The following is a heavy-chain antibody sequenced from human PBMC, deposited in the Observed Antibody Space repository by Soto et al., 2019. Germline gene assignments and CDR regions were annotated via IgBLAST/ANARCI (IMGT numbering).Heavy chain of an antibody. V-gene: IGHV3-30*18. J-gene: IGHJ6*02. CDR3: AKDVTTIYYYGMDV. CDR2: ISYDGSNK. D-gene: IGHD4-4*01. CDR1: GFTFSSYG. Sequence: QVQLVESGGGVVQPGRSLRLSCAASGFTFSSYGMHWVRQAPGKGLEWVAVISYDGSNKYYADSGKGRFTISRDNSKNTLYLQMNSLRAEDTAVYYCAKDVTTIYYYGMDVWGQGTTVTVSS.